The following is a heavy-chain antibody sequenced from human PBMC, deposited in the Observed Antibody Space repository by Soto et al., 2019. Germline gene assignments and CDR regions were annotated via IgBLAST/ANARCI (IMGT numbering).Heavy chain of an antibody. CDR3: ARESAYSSSWYWFDP. V-gene: IGHV4-31*03. CDR2: IYYSGST. J-gene: IGHJ5*02. D-gene: IGHD6-13*01. CDR1: GGSISGGGYY. Sequence: SETLSLTSTVSGGSISGGGYYWSWIRQHAGKGLEWIGYIYYSGSTYYNPSLKSRVTISVDTSKNQFSLKLSSVTAADTAVYYCARESAYSSSWYWFDPWGQGTLVTVSS.